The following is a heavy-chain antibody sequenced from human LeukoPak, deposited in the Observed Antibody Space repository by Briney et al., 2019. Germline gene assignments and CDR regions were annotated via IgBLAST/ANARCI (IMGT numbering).Heavy chain of an antibody. J-gene: IGHJ6*03. D-gene: IGHD3-9*01. CDR3: ARDYDTSYYYYYMDV. CDR2: MNPNSGNT. Sequence: GASVKVSCKASGYTFTSYDINWVRQATGQGLEWMGWMNPNSGNTGYAQKFQGRVTMTRNTSISTAYMELSSLRSEDTAVYYCARDYDTSYYYYYMDVWGKGTTVTVSS. CDR1: GYTFTSYD. V-gene: IGHV1-8*01.